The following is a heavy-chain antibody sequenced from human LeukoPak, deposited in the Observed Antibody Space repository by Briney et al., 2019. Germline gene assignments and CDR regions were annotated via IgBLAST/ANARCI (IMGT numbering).Heavy chain of an antibody. V-gene: IGHV3-7*03. Sequence: GGSLRLSCVASGFSFGKYWMSWVCQAPGKGLEWVANIKLDGSEKNYVDSVKGRFTISRDNTKNSLYLQMNSLRAEDTAVFYCARDQYDTWSRRGNFDSWGQGTLVIVSS. CDR1: GFSFGKYW. CDR3: ARDQYDTWSRRGNFDS. J-gene: IGHJ4*02. D-gene: IGHD3/OR15-3a*01. CDR2: IKLDGSEK.